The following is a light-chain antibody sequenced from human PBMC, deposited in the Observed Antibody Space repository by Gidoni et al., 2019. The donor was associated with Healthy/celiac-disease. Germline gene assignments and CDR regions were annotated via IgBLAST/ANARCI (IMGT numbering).Light chain of an antibody. Sequence: EIVLTQSPGTLSLSPGERATLSCRASQSVSSSYLAWYQQKPGQAPRLLIYGASSRATGIPDGLIGGGSGTDFTLTISRLEPEDFAVYYCQQYGSSAWTFGQGTKVEIK. CDR1: QSVSSSY. CDR3: QQYGSSAWT. V-gene: IGKV3-20*01. J-gene: IGKJ1*01. CDR2: GAS.